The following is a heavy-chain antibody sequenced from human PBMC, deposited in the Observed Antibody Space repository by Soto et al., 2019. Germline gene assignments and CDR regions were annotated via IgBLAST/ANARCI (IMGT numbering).Heavy chain of an antibody. J-gene: IGHJ3*02. CDR3: AREGARSGGVIVVDAFDI. D-gene: IGHD3-16*02. V-gene: IGHV3-11*04. CDR2: ISASGSLI. CDR1: GGSVSSGSYY. Sequence: LSLTCTVSGGSVSSGSYYWSRIRQPPGKGLDWISYISASGSLIYNADSVKGRFTISRDNVKNSLYLQMNSLRAEDTAVYYCAREGARSGGVIVVDAFDIWGQGTVVTVSS.